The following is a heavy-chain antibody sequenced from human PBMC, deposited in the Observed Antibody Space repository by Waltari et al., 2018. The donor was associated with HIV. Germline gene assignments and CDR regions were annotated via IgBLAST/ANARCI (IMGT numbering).Heavy chain of an antibody. CDR3: AKVPQYISSSIYYYGMDV. D-gene: IGHD6-6*01. CDR2: ISGSGSST. J-gene: IGHJ6*02. V-gene: IGHV3-23*01. Sequence: AQLLESGGGLVLPGGSLRLYDAAFGCSFSLIASFWCLQATGKGLGWVSSISGSGSSTYYAESIEGRFTSSRDNSKNTLYLQMNSLRAEDTAAYYCAKVPQYISSSIYYYGMDVWGQGTTVTVSS. CDR1: GCSFSLIA.